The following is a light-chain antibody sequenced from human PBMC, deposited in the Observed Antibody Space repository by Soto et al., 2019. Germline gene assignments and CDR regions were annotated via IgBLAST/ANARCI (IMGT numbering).Light chain of an antibody. CDR1: QTISSW. CDR3: QHYISYSGA. CDR2: KAS. Sequence: DIQMTQSPSTLSGSVAARVTITCRASQTISSWLAWYQQKPRKAPKLLIYKASTLKSGVPSRFSGSGSGTEFSLTISSLQPDDFATYYCQHYISYSGAFGQGTQVDIK. J-gene: IGKJ1*01. V-gene: IGKV1-5*03.